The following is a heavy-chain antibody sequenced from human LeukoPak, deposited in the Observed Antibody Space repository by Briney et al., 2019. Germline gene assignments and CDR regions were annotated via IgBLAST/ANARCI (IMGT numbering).Heavy chain of an antibody. Sequence: SETLSLTCTVSGGSISSYYWSWIRQPAGKGLEWIGSIYHSGSTYYNPSLKSRVTISEDTSKNQFSLKLSSVTAADTAVYYCARHPTFTAPWFDPWGQGTLVTVSS. D-gene: IGHD2/OR15-2a*01. CDR3: ARHPTFTAPWFDP. CDR1: GGSISSYY. V-gene: IGHV4-59*08. CDR2: IYHSGST. J-gene: IGHJ5*02.